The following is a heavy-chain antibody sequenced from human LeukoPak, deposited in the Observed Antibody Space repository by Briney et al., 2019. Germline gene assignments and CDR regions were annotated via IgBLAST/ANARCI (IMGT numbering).Heavy chain of an antibody. J-gene: IGHJ5*02. V-gene: IGHV3-74*03. CDR3: VKSDWFDP. CDR1: GFTFSNYW. CDR2: IKNDGSIT. Sequence: GGSLRLSCAASGFTFSNYWMHWVRQVPGKGLFWVARIKNDGSITMYADSVKGRFTISRDNPKNTLYLQMNSLRAEDTAVYYSVKSDWFDPWGQGTLVTVSS.